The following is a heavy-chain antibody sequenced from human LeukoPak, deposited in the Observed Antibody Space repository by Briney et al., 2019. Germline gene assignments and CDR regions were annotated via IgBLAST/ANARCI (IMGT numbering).Heavy chain of an antibody. CDR1: GYTFTGYY. V-gene: IGHV1-2*02. J-gene: IGHJ3*02. CDR3: ARGHFYDSSSGYHDTFDM. D-gene: IGHD3-22*01. CDR2: VNPNSGDT. Sequence: ASVKVSCKASGYTFTGYYLHWVRQAPGQGLEWMGCVNPNSGDTNYAQKFQGSVTMTRDTSISTVYMELSRLRSDDTAVYYCARGHFYDSSSGYHDTFDMWGQGTMVTVSS.